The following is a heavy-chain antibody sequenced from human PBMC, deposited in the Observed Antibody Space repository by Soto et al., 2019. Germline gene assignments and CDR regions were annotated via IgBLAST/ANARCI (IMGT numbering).Heavy chain of an antibody. V-gene: IGHV3-23*01. CDR1: GFSFTNFA. D-gene: IGHD2-21*02. CDR2: IGASGDIT. J-gene: IGHJ4*02. CDR3: AKDDFTDRGDDYFDY. Sequence: PGGSLRLSCAASGFSFTNFAMSGVRQAPGKGLEWVAGIGASGDITWYADSVKGRLSISRDNSKNTLYLQLNSLRFEDTAVYYCAKDDFTDRGDDYFDYWGPGTLVTVYS.